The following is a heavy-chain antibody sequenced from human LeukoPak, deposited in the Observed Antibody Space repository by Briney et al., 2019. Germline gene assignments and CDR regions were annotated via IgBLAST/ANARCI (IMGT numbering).Heavy chain of an antibody. D-gene: IGHD3-10*01. CDR3: ARDYPPIIPLDF. CDR1: GGSISSYY. J-gene: IGHJ4*02. Sequence: SETLSLTCTVSGGSISSYYWSWIRQPAGKGLEWIGRIYTSGSTNYNPSLKSRVTMSVDTSKDQFSLKLSSVTAADTAVYYCARDYPPIIPLDFWGQGTLVTVSS. CDR2: IYTSGST. V-gene: IGHV4-4*07.